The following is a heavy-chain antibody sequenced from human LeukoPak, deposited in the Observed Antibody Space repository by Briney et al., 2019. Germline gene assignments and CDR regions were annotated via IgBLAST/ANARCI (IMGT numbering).Heavy chain of an antibody. V-gene: IGHV1-2*02. Sequence: ASVKVSCKASGYTFTAYYIHWVRQAPGQGLEWMGWINPNSGGTNFAQKFQGRVTMTRDTSISTVYMEMNRLKPDDTALYYCARAVVVPAATNKLRGYDYWGQGTLVTVSS. CDR2: INPNSGGT. D-gene: IGHD2-2*01. CDR1: GYTFTAYY. CDR3: ARAVVVPAATNKLRGYDY. J-gene: IGHJ4*02.